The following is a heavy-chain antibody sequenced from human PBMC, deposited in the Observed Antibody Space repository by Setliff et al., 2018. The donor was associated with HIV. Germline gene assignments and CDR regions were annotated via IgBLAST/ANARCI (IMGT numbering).Heavy chain of an antibody. CDR1: GGSIRSSSYY. J-gene: IGHJ4*02. CDR2: IYYSGST. Sequence: SETLSLTCTVSGGSIRSSSYYWGWIRQPPGKGLEWIGSIYYSGSTYYNPSLKSRVTISVDTSKNQFSLKLSSVTAADTAVYHCARRVVLSYGYYFDYWGQGTQVTVSS. CDR3: ARRVVLSYGYYFDY. D-gene: IGHD2-15*01. V-gene: IGHV4-39*01.